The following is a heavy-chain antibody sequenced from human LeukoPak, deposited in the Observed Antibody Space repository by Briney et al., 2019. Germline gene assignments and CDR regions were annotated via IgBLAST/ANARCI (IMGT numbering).Heavy chain of an antibody. D-gene: IGHD3-16*02. CDR2: ISFSGANA. V-gene: IGHV3-23*01. CDR1: GFTFSDSA. J-gene: IGHJ3*01. CDR3: ARDIELST. Sequence: PGGPLRLSCAASGFTFSDSAMTWVRQAPGKGLEWVSLISFSGANAYYADSVKGRFTISRDNSNDTLYLQLNSLRAEDTAMYYCARDIELSTWGPGTMVTVSS.